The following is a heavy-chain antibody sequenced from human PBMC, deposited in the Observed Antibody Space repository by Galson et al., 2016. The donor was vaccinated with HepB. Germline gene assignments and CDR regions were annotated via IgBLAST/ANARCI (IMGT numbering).Heavy chain of an antibody. Sequence: SLRLSCAASGFTFSSYGMTWVRQAPGKRLEWVAGISGDGATTYYADSVRGRFTISRDISKNTLYLHQNSLRVEDAAIYYCAKAGCGNCYSPDSWGQGTLVTASS. D-gene: IGHD2-21*02. CDR3: AKAGCGNCYSPDS. CDR2: ISGDGATT. V-gene: IGHV3-23*01. CDR1: GFTFSSYG. J-gene: IGHJ4*02.